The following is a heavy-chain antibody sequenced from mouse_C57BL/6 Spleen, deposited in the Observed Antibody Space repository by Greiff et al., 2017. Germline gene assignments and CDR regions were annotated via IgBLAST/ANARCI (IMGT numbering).Heavy chain of an antibody. D-gene: IGHD1-1*01. CDR1: GYTFTSYW. V-gene: IGHV1-69*01. CDR2: IDPSDSYT. CDR3: ARRYGSSYEDYYAMDY. J-gene: IGHJ4*01. Sequence: QVQLKQPGAELVMPGASVKLSCKASGYTFTSYWMHWVKQRPGQGLEWIGEIDPSDSYTNYNQKFKGKSTLTVDKSSSTAYMQLSSLTSEDSAVYYCARRYGSSYEDYYAMDYWGQGTSVTVSS.